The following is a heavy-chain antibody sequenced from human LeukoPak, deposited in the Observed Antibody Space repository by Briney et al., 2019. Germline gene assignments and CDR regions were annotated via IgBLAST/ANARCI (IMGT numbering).Heavy chain of an antibody. CDR3: ARNPYYYDSSGYYPRGPYYYYYMDV. CDR2: ISAYNGNT. J-gene: IGHJ6*03. D-gene: IGHD3-22*01. CDR1: GYTFTSYG. Sequence: ASVKVSCTASGYTFTSYGISWVRQAPGQGLEWMGWISAYNGNTNYAQKLQGRVTMTTDTSTSTAYMELRSLRSDDTAVYYCARNPYYYDSSGYYPRGPYYYYYMDVWGKGTTVTVSS. V-gene: IGHV1-18*01.